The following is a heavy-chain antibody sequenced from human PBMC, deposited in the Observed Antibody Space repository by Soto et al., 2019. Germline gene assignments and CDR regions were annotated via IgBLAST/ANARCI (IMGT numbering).Heavy chain of an antibody. V-gene: IGHV3-53*01. Sequence: EVQLVESGGGLIQPGGSLRLSCAASGFTVSSNYMSWVRQAPGKGLEWGSVIYSGGSTYYADSVKGRFTISRDNSKNTLYLQMNSLRAEDTAVYYCARNYDYVWGSYHNYWGQGTLVTVSS. D-gene: IGHD3-16*02. CDR2: IYSGGST. CDR3: ARNYDYVWGSYHNY. CDR1: GFTVSSNY. J-gene: IGHJ4*02.